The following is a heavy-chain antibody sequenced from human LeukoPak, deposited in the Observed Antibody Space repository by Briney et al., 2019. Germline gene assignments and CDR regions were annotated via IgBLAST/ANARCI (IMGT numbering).Heavy chain of an antibody. CDR2: IYHTGST. CDR3: ARGNYVDWFDP. Sequence: SETLSLTCTVSGGSFSNHYWSWIRQPPGKGLEWIGYIYHTGSTNYNPSLKSRVTISVDTSKNQFSLKLCSLTAADTAVYYCARGNYVDWFDPWGQGTQVTVSS. D-gene: IGHD1-7*01. CDR1: GGSFSNHY. J-gene: IGHJ5*02. V-gene: IGHV4-59*11.